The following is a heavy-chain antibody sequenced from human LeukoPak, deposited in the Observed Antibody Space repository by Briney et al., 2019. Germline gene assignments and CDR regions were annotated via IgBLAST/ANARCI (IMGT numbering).Heavy chain of an antibody. D-gene: IGHD4-17*01. V-gene: IGHV1-18*01. J-gene: IGHJ4*02. CDR3: ARGPLYGDYYCDF. CDR2: ISPKNGDT. CDR1: NYTFSDYT. Sequence: ASVKVSCKASNYTFSDYTINWVRHAPGQGLEWMGWISPKNGDTNPAQRFQGRDTMTTETSTTTPYMDLRNVTSDDTPVYFCARGPLYGDYYCDFWGQGTLVTVSS.